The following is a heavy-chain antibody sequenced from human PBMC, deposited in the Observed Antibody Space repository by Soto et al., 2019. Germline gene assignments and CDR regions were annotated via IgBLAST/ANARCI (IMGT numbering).Heavy chain of an antibody. D-gene: IGHD5-18*01. CDR3: AKGSDTAMAAKDHYGMDV. Sequence: QVQLVESGGGVVQPGRSLRLSCAASGFTFSSYGMHWVRQAPGKGLEWVAVISYDGSNKYYADSVKGRFTISRDNSKNTLYLQMNSLRAEDTAVYYCAKGSDTAMAAKDHYGMDVWGQGTTVTVSS. J-gene: IGHJ6*02. CDR2: ISYDGSNK. V-gene: IGHV3-30*18. CDR1: GFTFSSYG.